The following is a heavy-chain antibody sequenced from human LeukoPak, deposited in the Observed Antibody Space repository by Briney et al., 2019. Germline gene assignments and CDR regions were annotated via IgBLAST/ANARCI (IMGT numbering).Heavy chain of an antibody. CDR2: ISYDGSNK. J-gene: IGHJ6*02. Sequence: HSGGSLRLSCAASGFTFGPDWMSWVRQVPGKGLEWVAVISYDGSNKYYADSVKGRFTISRDNSKNTLYLQMNSLRAEDTAVYYCASFLPGYYYDSSGYYWKDVWGQGTTVTVSS. D-gene: IGHD3-22*01. V-gene: IGHV3-30-3*01. CDR3: ASFLPGYYYDSSGYYWKDV. CDR1: GFTFGPDW.